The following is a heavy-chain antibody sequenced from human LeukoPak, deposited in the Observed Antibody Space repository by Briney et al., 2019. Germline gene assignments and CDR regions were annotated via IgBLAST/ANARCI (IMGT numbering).Heavy chain of an antibody. J-gene: IGHJ6*02. V-gene: IGHV3-48*03. CDR3: ARNPLDYYGMDV. CDR1: GFTFSSYE. Sequence: GGSLRLSCAASGFTFSSYEMNWVRQAPGKGLEWVSYISNSGSTIYYADSVKGRFTISRDIAKNSLYLQMNSLRAEDTAVYYCARNPLDYYGMDVWGQGTTVTVSS. CDR2: ISNSGSTI.